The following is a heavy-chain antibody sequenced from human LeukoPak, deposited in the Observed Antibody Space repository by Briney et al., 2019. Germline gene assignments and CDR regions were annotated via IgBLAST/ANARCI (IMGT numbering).Heavy chain of an antibody. D-gene: IGHD2-15*01. V-gene: IGHV3-30-3*01. CDR2: ISYDGSNK. CDR1: GFTFSSYA. CDR3: ARTVVVAATPDY. J-gene: IGHJ4*02. Sequence: PGGSLRLSCAASGFTFSSYAMHWVRQAPGKGLEWVAVISYDGSNKYYADSVKGRFTISRDNSKNTLYLQMNSLRAEDTAVYYCARTVVVAATPDYWGQGTLVTVSS.